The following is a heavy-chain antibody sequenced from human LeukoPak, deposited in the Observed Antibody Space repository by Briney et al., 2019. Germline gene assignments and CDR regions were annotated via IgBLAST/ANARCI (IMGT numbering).Heavy chain of an antibody. Sequence: AGGSLRLSCAASGFTFSNYWMSWVRQAPGKGLEWVAHIKQHGSEKYYVDSVKGRFTISRDDAKNSLYLQMNSLRAEDTAVYYCARGILRSPGFDYWGQGTLVTVSS. V-gene: IGHV3-7*01. CDR3: ARGILRSPGFDY. J-gene: IGHJ4*02. D-gene: IGHD3-9*01. CDR2: IKQHGSEK. CDR1: GFTFSNYW.